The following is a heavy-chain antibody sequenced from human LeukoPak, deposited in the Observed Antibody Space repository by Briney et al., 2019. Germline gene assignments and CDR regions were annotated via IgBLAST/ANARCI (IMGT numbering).Heavy chain of an antibody. Sequence: GGSLRLSCAASGFTFSSYSMNWVRQAPGKGLEWVSYISSSSSTIYYADSVKGRFTISRDNAKNSLYLQMNSLRAEDTAVYYCARWLHPKHDAFDIWGQGTMVTVSS. CDR3: ARWLHPKHDAFDI. V-gene: IGHV3-48*01. D-gene: IGHD5-24*01. CDR1: GFTFSSYS. J-gene: IGHJ3*02. CDR2: ISSSSSTI.